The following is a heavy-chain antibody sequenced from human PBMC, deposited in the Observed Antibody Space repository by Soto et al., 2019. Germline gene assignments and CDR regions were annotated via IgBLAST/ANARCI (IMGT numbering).Heavy chain of an antibody. J-gene: IGHJ6*02. V-gene: IGHV1-46*01. D-gene: IGHD1-26*01. CDR3: ARDRGRGGSYYIYFYGMDV. CDR2: INPSGGSI. CDR1: GYTFTTYY. Sequence: ASVKVYCKASGYTFTTYYIHWVRQAPGQGLERMGVINPSGGSINYAQKFQGRVTMTRDTSTSTVYMELSSLRSEDTAVYYCARDRGRGGSYYIYFYGMDVWGQGTTVTVSS.